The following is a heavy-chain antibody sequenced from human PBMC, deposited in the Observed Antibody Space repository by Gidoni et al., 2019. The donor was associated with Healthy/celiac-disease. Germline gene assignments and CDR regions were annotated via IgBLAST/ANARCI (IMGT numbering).Heavy chain of an antibody. Sequence: EVQLLESVGGLVQPGGSLRLSCAASGFTFSSYAISWGRQAPGKGLEWVSAISGSGGSTYYADSVKGRFTISRDNYKNTLYLQMNSLRAEDTAVYYCANFEVTRTDYWGQGTLVTVSS. CDR1: GFTFSSYA. V-gene: IGHV3-23*01. D-gene: IGHD2-21*02. CDR3: ANFEVTRTDY. J-gene: IGHJ4*02. CDR2: ISGSGGST.